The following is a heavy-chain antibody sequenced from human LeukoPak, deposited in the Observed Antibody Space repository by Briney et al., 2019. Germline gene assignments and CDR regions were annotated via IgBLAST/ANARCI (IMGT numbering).Heavy chain of an antibody. D-gene: IGHD2-2*02. J-gene: IGHJ5*02. V-gene: IGHV4-39*07. CDR2: IYYSGST. CDR1: GGSISSSSYY. CDR3: ARGYCSSTSCYTGFDP. Sequence: PSETLSLTCTVSGGSISSSSYYWGWIRQPPGKGLEWIGSIYYSGSTYYNPSLKSRVTISVATSKNQFSLKLSSVTAADTAVYYCARGYCSSTSCYTGFDPWGQGTLVTVSS.